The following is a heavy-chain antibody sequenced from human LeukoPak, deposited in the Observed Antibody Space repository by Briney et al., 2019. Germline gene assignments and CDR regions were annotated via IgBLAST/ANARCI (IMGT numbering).Heavy chain of an antibody. D-gene: IGHD3-10*01. CDR1: GGSISSYY. CDR3: VRHSGITLLRGVLES. CDR2: IHYTGST. J-gene: IGHJ4*02. V-gene: IGHV4-59*08. Sequence: PSETLSLTCTASGGSISSYYWSWIRQPPEKGLEWIGYIHYTGSTKYNPSLKSRVTISVDTSKNQFSLKLSSVTAADTAVYYCVRHSGITLLRGVLESWGQGTLVTVSS.